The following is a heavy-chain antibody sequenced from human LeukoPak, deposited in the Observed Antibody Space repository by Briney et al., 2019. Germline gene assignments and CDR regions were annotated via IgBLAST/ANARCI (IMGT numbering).Heavy chain of an antibody. Sequence: SETLSLTCTVSGGSISSGSYYWSWIRQPAGKGLEWIGRIYTSGSTNYNPSLKSRVTISRDTSKNQFSLKLSSVTAADTAVYYCARDDSNYVGGYYYYNMDVWGKGTTVTVSS. CDR3: ARDDSNYVGGYYYYNMDV. J-gene: IGHJ6*03. D-gene: IGHD4-11*01. CDR1: GGSISSGSYY. V-gene: IGHV4-61*02. CDR2: IYTSGST.